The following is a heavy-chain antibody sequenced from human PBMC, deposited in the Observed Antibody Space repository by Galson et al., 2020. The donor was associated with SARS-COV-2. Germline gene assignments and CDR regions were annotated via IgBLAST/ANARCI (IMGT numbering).Heavy chain of an antibody. J-gene: IGHJ4*02. CDR1: RFTFSSYW. V-gene: IGHV3-7*03. CDR2: IKQDGSEK. CDR3: ARGYDFWSGYYTSRWDY. Sequence: GGSLRLSCAASRFTFSSYWMSWVRQAPGKGLEWVASIKQDGSEKYYVDSVKGRFTISRDNAKNSLYLQMNSLRAEDTAVYYCARGYDFWSGYYTSRWDYGGQGTLVTVSS. D-gene: IGHD3-3*01.